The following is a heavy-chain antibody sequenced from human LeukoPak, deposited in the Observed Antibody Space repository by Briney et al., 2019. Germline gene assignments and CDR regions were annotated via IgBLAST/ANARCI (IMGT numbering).Heavy chain of an antibody. J-gene: IGHJ4*02. CDR2: LSPNSGQT. CDR3: TRGNGVAGDY. Sequence: ASVKVSCKASGYTFTTYDINWVRQATGQGLEWMGWLSPNSGQTAYAQKFQGRVTMTRDISISTFYLELSSLTSEDTAVYYCTRGNGVAGDYWGQGTLVTVSS. D-gene: IGHD6-19*01. CDR1: GYTFTTYD. V-gene: IGHV1-8*01.